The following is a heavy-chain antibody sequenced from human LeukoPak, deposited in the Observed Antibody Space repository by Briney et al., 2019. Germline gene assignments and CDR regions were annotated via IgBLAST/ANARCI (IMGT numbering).Heavy chain of an antibody. CDR1: GGIFSSYA. Sequence: ASVKVSCKASGGIFSSYAISWVRQAPGQGLEWMGGIIPIFGTANYAQKFQGRVTITADKSTSTAYMELSSLRSEDTAVYYCAWYGDYEYFQHWGQGTQVTVSS. D-gene: IGHD4-17*01. J-gene: IGHJ1*01. CDR2: IIPIFGTA. CDR3: AWYGDYEYFQH. V-gene: IGHV1-69*06.